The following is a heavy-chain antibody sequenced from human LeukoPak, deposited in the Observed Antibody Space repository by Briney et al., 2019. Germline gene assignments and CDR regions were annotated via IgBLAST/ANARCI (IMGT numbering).Heavy chain of an antibody. J-gene: IGHJ4*02. CDR2: IYHSGSA. Sequence: SQTLSLTCAVSGGSISSGGYSWSWTRQPPGKGLEWIGYIYHSGSAYYNPSLESRVTISIDRSKNQFSLKLTSVTAADTAVYYCARGGGYSFDYWGQGTLVTVSS. CDR1: GGSISSGGYS. V-gene: IGHV4-30-2*01. CDR3: ARGGGYSFDY. D-gene: IGHD5-12*01.